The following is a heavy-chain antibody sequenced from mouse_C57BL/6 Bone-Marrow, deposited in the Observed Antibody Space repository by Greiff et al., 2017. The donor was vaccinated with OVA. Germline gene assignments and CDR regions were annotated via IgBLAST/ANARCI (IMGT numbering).Heavy chain of an antibody. CDR2: ICPGSGST. Sequence: QVQLQQPGAGLVKPGASVKLSCAASGYTFTSYGITWVQQRPGQGLEWVGDICPGSGSTNYNEKFKSKATMTVDTSTSTAYMQLSSLTSEDSAVYYCARRARYCGPAWFAYWGQGTLVTVSA. V-gene: IGHV1-55*01. J-gene: IGHJ3*01. CDR3: ARRARYCGPAWFAY. D-gene: IGHD1-1*01. CDR1: GYTFTSYG.